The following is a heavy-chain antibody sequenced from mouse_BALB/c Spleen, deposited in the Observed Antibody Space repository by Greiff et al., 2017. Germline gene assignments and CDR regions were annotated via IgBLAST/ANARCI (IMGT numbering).Heavy chain of an antibody. V-gene: IGHV2-2*02. CDR1: GFSLTSYG. CDR3: ARNRGMYGNPYYAMDY. D-gene: IGHD2-10*02. CDR2: IWSGGST. Sequence: QVQLQQSGPGLVQPSQSLSITCTVSGFSLTSYGVHWVRQSPGKGLEWLGVIWSGGSTDYNAAFISRLSISKDNSKSQVFFKMNSLQANDTAIYYCARNRGMYGNPYYAMDYWGQGTSVTVSS. J-gene: IGHJ4*01.